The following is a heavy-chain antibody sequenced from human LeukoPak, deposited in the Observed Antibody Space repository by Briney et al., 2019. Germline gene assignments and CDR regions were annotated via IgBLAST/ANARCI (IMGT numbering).Heavy chain of an antibody. Sequence: GASVKVSCKASGGTFSSYAISWVRQAPGQGLEWMGGIIPIFGTANYAQKFQGRVTMTEDTSTDTAYMELSSLRSEDTAVYYCATGASGWDRFDYWGQGTLVTVSS. D-gene: IGHD1-26*01. CDR2: IIPIFGTA. CDR3: ATGASGWDRFDY. CDR1: GGTFSSYA. V-gene: IGHV1-69*06. J-gene: IGHJ4*02.